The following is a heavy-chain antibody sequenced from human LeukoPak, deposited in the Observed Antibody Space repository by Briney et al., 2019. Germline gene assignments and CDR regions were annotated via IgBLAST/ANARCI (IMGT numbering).Heavy chain of an antibody. J-gene: IGHJ4*01. D-gene: IGHD3-22*01. V-gene: IGHV3-23*01. CDR3: AKVSDSSGYYPFDY. Sequence: PGGSLRLSCAASGFTFSSYAMIWVRQTPGKGLDWVSGISGSGGTTYCADSVKGRFTISRDNSKNTLNLQMNRLRAEDTGLYYCAKVSDSSGYYPFDYWGHGTLVTVSS. CDR2: ISGSGGTT. CDR1: GFTFSSYA.